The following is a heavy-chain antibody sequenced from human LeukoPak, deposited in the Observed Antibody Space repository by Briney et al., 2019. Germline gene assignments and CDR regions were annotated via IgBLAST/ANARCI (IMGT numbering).Heavy chain of an antibody. CDR2: IKEDGSEK. D-gene: IGHD3-22*01. CDR1: GFTFSSYW. CDR3: ARDLIVVVFDY. V-gene: IGHV3-7*01. J-gene: IGHJ4*02. Sequence: GGSLRLSCAASGFTFSSYWMSWVRQTPGKGLEWVANIKEDGSEKYYVDSVKGRFTISRDNAKSSLYLQMNSLRADDTAVYYCARDLIVVVFDYWGQGTLVTVSS.